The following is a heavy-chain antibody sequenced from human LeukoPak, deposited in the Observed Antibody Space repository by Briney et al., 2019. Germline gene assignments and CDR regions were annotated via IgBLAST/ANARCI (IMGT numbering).Heavy chain of an antibody. CDR3: ARNLSGDGYNKFDY. D-gene: IGHD5-24*01. V-gene: IGHV3-21*01. Sequence: GGSLRLSCVASGFTFSNYIMNWVRQAPGNGLELVSSIKTGSRQMYYAASVKGRFTISRDDAENSLYLQMNSLRAEDTAVYYCARNLSGDGYNKFDYWGQGTLVTVSP. CDR1: GFTFSNYI. CDR2: IKTGSRQM. J-gene: IGHJ4*02.